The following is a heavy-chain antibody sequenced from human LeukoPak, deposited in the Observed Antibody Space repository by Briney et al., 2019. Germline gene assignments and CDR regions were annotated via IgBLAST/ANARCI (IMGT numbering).Heavy chain of an antibody. J-gene: IGHJ4*02. CDR1: GASISSSTYY. Sequence: PSETLSLTCTVSGASISSSTYYWGWLRQPPGTGLEWIGSASYSGNTYYNPSLKSRVTILVDTSKNQFSLKMTSVTAADTAVYYCARDQYYSVSTYYENDYWGQGTLVTVSS. CDR2: ASYSGNT. D-gene: IGHD3-3*01. V-gene: IGHV4-39*07. CDR3: ARDQYYSVSTYYENDY.